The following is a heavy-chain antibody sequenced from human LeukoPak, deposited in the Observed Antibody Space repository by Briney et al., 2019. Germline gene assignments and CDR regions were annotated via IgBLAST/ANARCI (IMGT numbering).Heavy chain of an antibody. CDR3: ARDQNYDFWSGYPNYFDY. Sequence: ASVKVSCKASGYTFTNYAMNWVRQAPGQGLEWMGWISAYNGNTNYAQKLQGRVTMTTDTSTSTAYMELRSLRSDDTAVYYCARDQNYDFWSGYPNYFDYWGQGTLVTVSS. J-gene: IGHJ4*02. CDR1: GYTFTNYA. CDR2: ISAYNGNT. V-gene: IGHV1-18*01. D-gene: IGHD3-3*01.